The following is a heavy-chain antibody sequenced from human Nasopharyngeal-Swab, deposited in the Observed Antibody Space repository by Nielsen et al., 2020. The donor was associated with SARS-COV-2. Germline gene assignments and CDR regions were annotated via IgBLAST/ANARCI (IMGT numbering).Heavy chain of an antibody. V-gene: IGHV3-7*01. CDR1: GFTFSSYW. Sequence: GESLKISCAASGFTFSSYWMSWVRQAPGKGLEWGANIKQDGSEKYYVDSVKGRFTISRDNAKNSLYLQMNSLRAEDTAVYYCARGDIVVVPAAILYYYYYMDVWGKGTTVTVSS. J-gene: IGHJ6*03. D-gene: IGHD2-2*02. CDR3: ARGDIVVVPAAILYYYYYMDV. CDR2: IKQDGSEK.